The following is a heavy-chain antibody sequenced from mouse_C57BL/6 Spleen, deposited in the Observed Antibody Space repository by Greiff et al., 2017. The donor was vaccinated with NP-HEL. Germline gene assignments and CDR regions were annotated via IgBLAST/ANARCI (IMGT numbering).Heavy chain of an antibody. CDR2: INPSNGGT. CDR3: ARSTMVTTVYFDY. Sequence: QVQLQQPGTELVKPGASVKLSCKASGYTFTSYWMHWVKQRPGQGLEWIGNINPSNGGTNYNEKFKSKATLPVDKSSSTAYMKLSSLTSEDSAVYYCARSTMVTTVYFDYWGQGTTLTVSS. V-gene: IGHV1-53*01. CDR1: GYTFTSYW. J-gene: IGHJ2*01. D-gene: IGHD2-2*01.